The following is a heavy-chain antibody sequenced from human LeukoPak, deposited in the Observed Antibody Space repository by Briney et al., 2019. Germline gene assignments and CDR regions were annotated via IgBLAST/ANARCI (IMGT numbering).Heavy chain of an antibody. V-gene: IGHV3-21*01. CDR3: AREAPYSSTWDFSNY. D-gene: IGHD6-13*01. CDR1: GFTFSTYG. Sequence: GGSLRLSCGASGFTFSTYGMTWVRQAPGKWLEWVSSISGSSSFISYADSVKGRFTISRDNAKNSLYLQMNSLRAEDTAMYYCAREAPYSSTWDFSNYWGQGTLVTVSS. CDR2: ISGSSSFI. J-gene: IGHJ4*02.